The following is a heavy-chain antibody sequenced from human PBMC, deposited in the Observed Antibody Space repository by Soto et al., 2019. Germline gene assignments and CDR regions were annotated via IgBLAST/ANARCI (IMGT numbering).Heavy chain of an antibody. CDR1: GGTFSSYT. V-gene: IGHV1-69*08. CDR3: ARDPIAAAGIGAGGDLPY. Sequence: QVQLVQSGAEVKKPGSSVKVSCEASGGTFSSYTISWVRQAPGQGLEWMGRIIPILGIANYAQKFQGRVTITADKSTSTAYMELSRLRSEDTAVYYCARDPIAAAGIGAGGDLPYWGQGTLVTVSS. J-gene: IGHJ4*02. D-gene: IGHD6-13*01. CDR2: IIPILGIA.